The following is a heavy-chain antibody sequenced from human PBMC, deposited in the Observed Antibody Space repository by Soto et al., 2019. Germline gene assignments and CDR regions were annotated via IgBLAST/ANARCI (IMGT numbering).Heavy chain of an antibody. CDR1: GGTFNTYT. Sequence: QVQVVQSGAEVKKPESSVKVSCKPSGGTFNTYTVNWVRLAPGHGLEWMGRFIPILDMANYAQKFQDRVTITADRSTFTAYMELNSLTSDDTAVYYCAITYCRDNSCPRGFAFWGPGPRVTVSS. V-gene: IGHV1-69*02. CDR2: FIPILDMA. J-gene: IGHJ4*02. D-gene: IGHD2-21*01. CDR3: AITYCRDNSCPRGFAF.